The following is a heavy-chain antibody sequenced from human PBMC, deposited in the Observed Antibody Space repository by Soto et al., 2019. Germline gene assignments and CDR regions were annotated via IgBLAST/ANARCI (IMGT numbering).Heavy chain of an antibody. D-gene: IGHD6-13*01. CDR1: GYTFTSSG. J-gene: IGHJ5*02. CDR3: ARAHQYSSSWYFDP. V-gene: IGHV1-18*01. CDR2: ISAYNGDT. Sequence: ASVKVSCKASGYTFTSSGINWVRQAPGQGLEWMGWISAYNGDTDYAQKLQGRVTMTTDTSTSTAYMELRSLRSDDTAVYYCARAHQYSSSWYFDPWGQGTLVTVSS.